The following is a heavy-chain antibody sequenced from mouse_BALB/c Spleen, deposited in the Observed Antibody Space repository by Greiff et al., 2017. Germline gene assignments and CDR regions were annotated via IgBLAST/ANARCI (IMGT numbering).Heavy chain of an antibody. V-gene: IGHV1-14*01. CDR3: ARWSTVVGIDY. D-gene: IGHD1-1*01. J-gene: IGHJ4*01. CDR2: INPYNDGT. CDR1: GYTFTSYV. Sequence: VQLQQSGPELVKPGASVKMSCKASGYTFTSYVMHWVKQKPGQGLEWIGYINPYNDGTKYNEKFKGKATLTSDKSSSTAYMELSSLTSEDSAVYYCARWSTVVGIDYWGQGTSVTVSS.